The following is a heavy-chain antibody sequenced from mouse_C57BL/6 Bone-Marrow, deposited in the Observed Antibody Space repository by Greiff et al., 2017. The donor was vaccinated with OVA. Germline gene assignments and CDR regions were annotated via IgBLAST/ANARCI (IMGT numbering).Heavy chain of an antibody. V-gene: IGHV1-62-2*01. D-gene: IGHD2-14*01. Sequence: QVQLQQSGAELVKPGASVKLSCKASGYTFTEYTIHWVKQRSGQGLEWIGWFYPGSGSIKYNEKFKDKATLTADKSSSTVYMELSRLTSEDSAVYFCARHERYDHKDYYYAMDYWGQGTSVTVSS. J-gene: IGHJ4*01. CDR2: FYPGSGSI. CDR3: ARHERYDHKDYYYAMDY. CDR1: GYTFTEYT.